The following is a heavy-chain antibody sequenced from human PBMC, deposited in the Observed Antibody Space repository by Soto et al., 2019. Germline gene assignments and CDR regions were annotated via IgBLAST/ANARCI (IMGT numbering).Heavy chain of an antibody. D-gene: IGHD4-17*01. CDR1: GYTFTSYA. J-gene: IGHJ6*02. CDR3: ARQTTGQYYYYGMDV. CDR2: INAGNGNT. Sequence: GASVKVSCKASGYTFTSYAMHWVRQAPGQRLEWMGWINAGNGNTKYSQKFQGRVPITRDTSASTAYMELSSLRSEDTAVYYCARQTTGQYYYYGMDVWGQGTTVTVSS. V-gene: IGHV1-3*01.